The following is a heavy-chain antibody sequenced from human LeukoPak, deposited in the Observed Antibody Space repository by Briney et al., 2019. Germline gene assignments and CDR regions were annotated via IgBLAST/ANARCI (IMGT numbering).Heavy chain of an antibody. CDR3: ATRYSGSHLLDY. CDR1: GGSISSSRYY. CDR2: IYYSGST. J-gene: IGHJ4*02. D-gene: IGHD1-26*01. V-gene: IGHV4-39*01. Sequence: SETLSLTCTVSGGSISSSRYYWGWIRQPPGKGLEWIGSIYYSGSTYYNPSLKSRVTISVDTSKNQFSLKLSSVTAADTAVYYCATRYSGSHLLDYWGQGTLVTVSS.